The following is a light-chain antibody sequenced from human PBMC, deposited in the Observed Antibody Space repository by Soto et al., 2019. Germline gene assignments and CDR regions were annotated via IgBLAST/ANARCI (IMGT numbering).Light chain of an antibody. V-gene: IGKV2-24*01. CDR3: MKGTHLRT. CDR1: QSLVHSDGNTY. CDR2: KIS. J-gene: IGKJ1*01. Sequence: EIVMTQTPLSSPVTLGQPASISCRSSQSLVHSDGNTYLNWLQQRPGQPPRLLIYKISNRLSGGPDRVSGGGGGTDFTLKNRGVEGEEVGVYYCMKGTHLRTFAQGTKVENK.